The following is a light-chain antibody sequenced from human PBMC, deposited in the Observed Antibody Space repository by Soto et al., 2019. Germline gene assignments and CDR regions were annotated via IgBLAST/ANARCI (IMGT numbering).Light chain of an antibody. CDR2: GAS. CDR1: QSVSSN. J-gene: IGKJ2*01. CDR3: QQYNNWPPVT. Sequence: EIVMTQSPATLSVSPGERATLSCRASQSVSSNLAWYQQKPGQAPRLLIYGASTRATGIPARFSGSGSGTEFTLNISGLQSEDFAVYYCQQYNNWPPVTFGQGTKLEIK. V-gene: IGKV3-15*01.